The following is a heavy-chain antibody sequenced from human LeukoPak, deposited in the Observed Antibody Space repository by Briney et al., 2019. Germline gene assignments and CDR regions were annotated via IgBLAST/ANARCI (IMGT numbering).Heavy chain of an antibody. CDR1: GYTFTRYG. Sequence: ASVKVSCKSSGYTFTRYGIIWVRQAPGQGLEWMGWTSAYNGNTNYAQKFQGRVTMTRDTSISTAYMELRRLRYDDTAVYYCATAVIVAVFGDAFDIWGQGTLVTVPS. CDR2: TSAYNGNT. D-gene: IGHD6-13*01. V-gene: IGHV1-18*01. CDR3: ATAVIVAVFGDAFDI. J-gene: IGHJ3*02.